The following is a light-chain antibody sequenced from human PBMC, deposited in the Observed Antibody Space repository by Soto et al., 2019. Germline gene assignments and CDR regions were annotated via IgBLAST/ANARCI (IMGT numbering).Light chain of an antibody. CDR2: DVS. CDR1: QNISSY. CDR3: QQRSNWPRT. J-gene: IGKJ1*01. V-gene: IGKV3-11*01. Sequence: IVLTQSPATLSLSPGNRATLSCRASQNISSYLIWYQQKPGQSPRVLIYDVSNRATGIPTRFSGSGSGTDFTLTIRSLEPEDFAVYYCQQRSNWPRTFGQGTKVEIK.